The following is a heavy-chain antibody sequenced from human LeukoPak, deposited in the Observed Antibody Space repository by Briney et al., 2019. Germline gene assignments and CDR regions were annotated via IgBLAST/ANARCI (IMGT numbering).Heavy chain of an antibody. J-gene: IGHJ4*02. V-gene: IGHV4-4*07. CDR1: GGSITNYY. D-gene: IGHD2-2*01. Sequence: PSETLSLTCTVSGGSITNYYWSWIRQPAGKGLEWIGRIYSSGSTNYNPSLKSRVTMSVDRSKKQFSLKLSSVTAADTAVYYCARLVPAAEGYYFDYWGQGTLVTVSS. CDR3: ARLVPAAEGYYFDY. CDR2: IYSSGST.